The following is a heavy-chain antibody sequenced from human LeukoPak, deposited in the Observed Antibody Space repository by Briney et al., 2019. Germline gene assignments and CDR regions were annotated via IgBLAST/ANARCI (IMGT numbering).Heavy chain of an antibody. CDR2: IYYNGAT. CDR3: AREITLTGYKYGLGFNY. CDR1: GGPISSYY. J-gene: IGHJ4*02. V-gene: IGHV4-59*01. D-gene: IGHD5-12*01. Sequence: SETLSLTCTVSGGPISSYYWSWIRQSPGMGLEWIGSIYYNGATDYNPSLKSRVTISADTSNSQFSLRLRSVTAADTAVYYCAREITLTGYKYGLGFNYWGQGTLVTVSS.